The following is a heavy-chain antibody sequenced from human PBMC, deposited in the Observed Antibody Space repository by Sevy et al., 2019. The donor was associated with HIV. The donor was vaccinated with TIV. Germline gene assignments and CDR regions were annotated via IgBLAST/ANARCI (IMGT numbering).Heavy chain of an antibody. V-gene: IGHV4-4*02. Sequence: SETLSLTCAVSGGSISSSNWWSWVRQPPGKGLEWIGEIYHSGSTNYNPSLKSRVTISVDKSKNQFSLKLSSVTAADTAVYYCARGWHDFWSGRFDPWGQGTLVTVSS. CDR1: GGSISSSNW. CDR2: IYHSGST. D-gene: IGHD3-3*01. J-gene: IGHJ5*02. CDR3: ARGWHDFWSGRFDP.